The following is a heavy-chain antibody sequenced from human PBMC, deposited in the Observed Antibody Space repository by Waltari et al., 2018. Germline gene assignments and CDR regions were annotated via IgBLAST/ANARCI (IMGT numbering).Heavy chain of an antibody. V-gene: IGHV2-5*01. D-gene: IGHD1-1*01. CDR3: AHRRTRETAGTDFDY. J-gene: IGHJ4*02. CDR1: GVSLSTSAVS. CDR2: IYGNEDK. Sequence: HITLKESGPTLVPPTQTLTLTCTLSGVSLSTSAVSVGWLRQPQGKAPEWLALIYGNEDKYYRKSLKSRLTITKDTSKNQVVLTMNNMDPVDTATYFCAHRRTRETAGTDFDYWGQGTLVTVSS.